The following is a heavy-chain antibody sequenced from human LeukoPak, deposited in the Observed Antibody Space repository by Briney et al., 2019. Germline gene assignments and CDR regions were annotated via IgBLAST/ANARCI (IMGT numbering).Heavy chain of an antibody. CDR2: INQSGST. CDR1: GGSFSDYY. Sequence: PSETLSLTCAVSGGSFSDYYWTWIRQPPGKGLEWIGEINQSGSTSYNPPLKSRVTISIDTSKNQFSLQLSSVTAADTAIYYCARIHPANWNPFNWFDPWGQGTLVTVSS. J-gene: IGHJ5*02. CDR3: ARIHPANWNPFNWFDP. D-gene: IGHD1-1*01. V-gene: IGHV4-34*01.